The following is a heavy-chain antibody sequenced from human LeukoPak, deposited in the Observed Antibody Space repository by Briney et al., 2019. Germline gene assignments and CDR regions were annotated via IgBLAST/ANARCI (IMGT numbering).Heavy chain of an antibody. Sequence: SETLSLTCTVSGGSISSYYWSWIRQPAGKGLEWIGRLYTSGSTNHNPSLKSRITMSVDTSKNQFSLKLSSVTAADTAVYYCARGIVVVPAAMRYYYYGMDVWGQGTTVTVSS. CDR2: LYTSGST. CDR3: ARGIVVVPAAMRYYYYGMDV. V-gene: IGHV4-4*07. D-gene: IGHD2-2*01. J-gene: IGHJ6*02. CDR1: GGSISSYY.